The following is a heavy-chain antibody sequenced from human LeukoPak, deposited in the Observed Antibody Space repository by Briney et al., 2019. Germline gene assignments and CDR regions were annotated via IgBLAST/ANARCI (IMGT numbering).Heavy chain of an antibody. J-gene: IGHJ3*02. Sequence: SGTLSLTCAVSGGSISSSNWWSWVRQPPGKGLEWIGEIYHSGSTNYNPSLKSRVTISVDKSKNQFSLKLSSVTAADTAVYYCARVTDYGSGSHDAFDIWGQGTMVTVSS. CDR1: GGSISSSNW. CDR3: ARVTDYGSGSHDAFDI. V-gene: IGHV4-4*02. D-gene: IGHD3-10*01. CDR2: IYHSGST.